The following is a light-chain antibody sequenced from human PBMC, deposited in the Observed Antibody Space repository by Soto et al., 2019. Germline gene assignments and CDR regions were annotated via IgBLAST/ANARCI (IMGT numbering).Light chain of an antibody. CDR3: QQSYSGPLT. Sequence: DIPMTQSPSSVSASVGDRVTITCRASQSISRYLNWYQQKPGKAPKVLIYAASSLQSGVPSRFSGIGSGTDFTLSISSLKNEDFATYYCQQSYSGPLTFGGGTKVDIK. CDR1: QSISRY. V-gene: IGKV1-39*01. J-gene: IGKJ4*01. CDR2: AAS.